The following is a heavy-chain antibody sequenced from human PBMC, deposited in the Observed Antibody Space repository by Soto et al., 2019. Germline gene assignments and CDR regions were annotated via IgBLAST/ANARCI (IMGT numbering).Heavy chain of an antibody. CDR1: GYTFTDYY. Sequence: QVQLVQSGAEVRKPGASLKVSCKPSGYTFTDYYIHWVRQAPGQGLEWMGWINPNSGVTNSAQKFRGWVTMTRDTSITTAYIELTRLTSDDTALYYCARADSSIPTFVYWGEGTLVTVSS. D-gene: IGHD2-15*01. V-gene: IGHV1-2*04. CDR3: ARADSSIPTFVY. CDR2: INPNSGVT. J-gene: IGHJ4*02.